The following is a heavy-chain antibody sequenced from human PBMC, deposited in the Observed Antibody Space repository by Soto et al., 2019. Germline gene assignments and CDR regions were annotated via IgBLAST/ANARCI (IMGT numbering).Heavy chain of an antibody. Sequence: GGSLRLSCAASGFTFSSYAMSWVRQAPGKGLEWVSAISGSGGRTYYADSVKGWFTISRDNSKNTLYLQMNSLRAEDTAVYYCATHRHAVAGLVDYWGQGTLVTVSS. CDR2: ISGSGGRT. D-gene: IGHD6-19*01. V-gene: IGHV3-23*01. CDR1: GFTFSSYA. CDR3: ATHRHAVAGLVDY. J-gene: IGHJ4*02.